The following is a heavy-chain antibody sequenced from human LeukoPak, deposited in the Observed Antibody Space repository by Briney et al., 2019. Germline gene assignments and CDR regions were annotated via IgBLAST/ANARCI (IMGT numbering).Heavy chain of an antibody. Sequence: PSETLFLTCTVSGGSISSSSDFWGWIRQPPGKGLEWIGSIYYSGRTYNNPSLKSRVTISVDTSKNQFSLKLSSVTAADTAVYYCARHRWDGTFNFDYWGQGTLVPVSS. CDR2: IYYSGRT. V-gene: IGHV4-39*01. J-gene: IGHJ4*02. D-gene: IGHD1-1*01. CDR3: ARHRWDGTFNFDY. CDR1: GGSISSSSDF.